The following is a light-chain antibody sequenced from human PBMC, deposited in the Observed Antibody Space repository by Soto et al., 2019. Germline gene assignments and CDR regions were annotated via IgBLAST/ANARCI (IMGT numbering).Light chain of an antibody. J-gene: IGKJ2*01. CDR2: GAS. V-gene: IGKV3-20*01. CDR3: QQYGSSPRT. Sequence: EIVLTQSPGTLSFSPEERATLSCRASQSVSSSYLAWYQQKPGQAPRLLIYGASSRATGIPDRFSGSASGTDFTLTISRLEPEDFAVYYCQQYGSSPRTFGQGTKLEIK. CDR1: QSVSSSY.